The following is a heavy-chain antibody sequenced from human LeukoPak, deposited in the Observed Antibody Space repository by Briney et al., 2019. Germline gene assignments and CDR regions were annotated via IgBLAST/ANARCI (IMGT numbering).Heavy chain of an antibody. V-gene: IGHV3-53*01. CDR2: IYTGGAT. CDR1: GFTVSSNY. J-gene: IGHJ3*02. D-gene: IGHD3-22*01. CDR3: ARYYDSSGSNALDI. Sequence: PGGSLRLSCAASGFTVSSNYMTWVRQAPGKGLEWVSVIYTGGATYYADSVKGRFTISRDNSKNTLYLQMNSLRAEDTAVYYCARYYDSSGSNALDIWGQGTMVTVSS.